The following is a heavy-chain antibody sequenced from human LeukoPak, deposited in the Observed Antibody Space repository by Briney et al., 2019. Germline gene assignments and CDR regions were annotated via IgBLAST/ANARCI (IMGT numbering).Heavy chain of an antibody. J-gene: IGHJ4*02. CDR3: ARGSPNWVGATSHFDY. D-gene: IGHD1-26*01. Sequence: GASVKVSCKASGRTFTSYYMHWVRQAPGQGLEWMGIINPSGGSTSYAQKFQGRVTMTRDTSTSTVYMELSSLRSEDTAVYYCARGSPNWVGATSHFDYWGQGTLVTVSS. CDR1: GRTFTSYY. V-gene: IGHV1-46*01. CDR2: INPSGGST.